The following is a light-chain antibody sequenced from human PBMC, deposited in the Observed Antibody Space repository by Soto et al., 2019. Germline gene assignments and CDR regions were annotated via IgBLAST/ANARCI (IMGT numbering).Light chain of an antibody. CDR3: QQYNSWLWT. CDR1: QSVSGY. Sequence: EIVLTQSPATLSLSPGETATLSCRASQSVSGYIGWYQQKPGQAPRLLIYADSNRATGIPARFSGSGSGTEFTLIISSLQSEDSAVYYCQQYNSWLWTFGQGTKVDIK. V-gene: IGKV3D-15*01. CDR2: ADS. J-gene: IGKJ1*01.